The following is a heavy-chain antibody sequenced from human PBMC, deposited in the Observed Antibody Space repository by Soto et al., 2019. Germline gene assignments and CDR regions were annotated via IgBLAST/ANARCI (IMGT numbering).Heavy chain of an antibody. D-gene: IGHD1-1*01. Sequence: GGSLRLSCAASGFTFSSYAMSWVRQAPGKGLEWVSAISGSGGSTYYADSVKGRFTISRDNSKNTLYLQMNSLRAEDTAVYYCAKGSPGVRRHKNYYYMDVWGKGTTVTVSS. V-gene: IGHV3-23*01. CDR3: AKGSPGVRRHKNYYYMDV. CDR1: GFTFSSYA. CDR2: ISGSGGST. J-gene: IGHJ6*03.